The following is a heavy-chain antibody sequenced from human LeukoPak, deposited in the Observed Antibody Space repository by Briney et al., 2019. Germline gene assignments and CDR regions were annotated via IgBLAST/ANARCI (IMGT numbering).Heavy chain of an antibody. CDR1: GYTFTSYA. Sequence: ASVTVSFTASGYTFTSYAMHWVRQAPGQRHEWMGWINAGNGNTNYSQKFQGRVTITRDTSARTAYMELSSLRSEDTAVYYCARTRLERLYYYYGMDVWGKGTTVTVSS. D-gene: IGHD1-1*01. V-gene: IGHV1-3*01. CDR2: INAGNGNT. J-gene: IGHJ6*04. CDR3: ARTRLERLYYYYGMDV.